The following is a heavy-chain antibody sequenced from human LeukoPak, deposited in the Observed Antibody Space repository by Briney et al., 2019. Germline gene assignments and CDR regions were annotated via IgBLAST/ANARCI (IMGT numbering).Heavy chain of an antibody. CDR2: IYSGGST. D-gene: IGHD1-26*01. V-gene: IGHV3-53*01. Sequence: GSLRLSCAASGFTVSSSYMSWVRQAPGKGLEWVSVIYSGGSTYYEESVKGRFTISRDNSKNTLYLQMNSLRVEDTAVFYCARGRTSWDYFFDSWGQGTLVTVSS. J-gene: IGHJ4*02. CDR3: ARGRTSWDYFFDS. CDR1: GFTVSSSY.